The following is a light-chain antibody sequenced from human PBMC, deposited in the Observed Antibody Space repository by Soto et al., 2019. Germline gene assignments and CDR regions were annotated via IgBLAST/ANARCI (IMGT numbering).Light chain of an antibody. CDR3: QQYGTPLWT. V-gene: IGKV3-20*01. J-gene: IGKJ1*01. Sequence: VLTRFPGTISESPWERSTLSFRASKSVSSTSLAWYQQIPGKAPRLLIYGASTMPTGIPYRFSGSGSGTDFTLTISSLQPEDFAPYYCQQYGTPLWTFGQGTKVDIK. CDR1: KSVSSTS. CDR2: GAS.